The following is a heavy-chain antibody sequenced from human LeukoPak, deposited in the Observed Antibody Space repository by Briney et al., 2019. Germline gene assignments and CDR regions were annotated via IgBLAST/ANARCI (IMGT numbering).Heavy chain of an antibody. V-gene: IGHV3-23*01. CDR2: ISDSGGST. J-gene: IGHJ4*02. D-gene: IGHD3-10*01. Sequence: GGSLRLSCAASEFSVGSNYMTWVRQAPGKGLEWVSAISDSGGSTYYADSVKGRFTISRDNAKTSLYLQMNSLRAEDTALDFCAKARGSGSYYNAIDYWGQGTLVTVSS. CDR1: EFSVGSNY. CDR3: AKARGSGSYYNAIDY.